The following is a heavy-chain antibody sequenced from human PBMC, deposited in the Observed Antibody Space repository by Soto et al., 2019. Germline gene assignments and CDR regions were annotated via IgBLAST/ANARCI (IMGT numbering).Heavy chain of an antibody. V-gene: IGHV3-33*01. D-gene: IGHD6-6*01. CDR1: GFTFSNYG. Sequence: PGGSLRLSCAASGFTFSNYGMHWVRQAPGKGLEWVAVIWYDGGNKYYADSVKGRFTISRDNSKNTLYLQMNSLRAEDTAVYYCARDYSSSSFPYYYYGMDVWGQGTTVTVS. CDR3: ARDYSSSSFPYYYYGMDV. CDR2: IWYDGGNK. J-gene: IGHJ6*02.